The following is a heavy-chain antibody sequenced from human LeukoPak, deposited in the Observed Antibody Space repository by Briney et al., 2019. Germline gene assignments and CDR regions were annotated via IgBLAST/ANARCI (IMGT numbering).Heavy chain of an antibody. Sequence: ASVKVSCKASGGTFSSYAISWVRQAPGQGLEWMGRIIPIFGIANYAQKFQGRVTITADKSTSTAYMELSSLRSEDTAVYYCARPGYCSSPSCYKDWYYYYGMDVWGQGTTVTVSS. D-gene: IGHD2-2*02. CDR1: GGTFSSYA. CDR3: ARPGYCSSPSCYKDWYYYYGMDV. J-gene: IGHJ6*02. V-gene: IGHV1-69*04. CDR2: IIPIFGIA.